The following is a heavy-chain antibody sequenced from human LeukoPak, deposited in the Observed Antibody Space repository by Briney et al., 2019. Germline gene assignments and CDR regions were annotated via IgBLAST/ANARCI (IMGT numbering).Heavy chain of an antibody. CDR2: ISSSSTSK. CDR3: ARGQYGMDV. CDR1: GFIFSSYS. V-gene: IGHV3-48*04. J-gene: IGHJ6*02. Sequence: GGSLRLSCAVSGFIFSSYSMNWGRQAPGKGLEWVSHISSSSTSKYYADSVKGRFTISRDNAKNSLYLQMNSLRAEDTAVYYCARGQYGMDVWGQGTTVTVSS.